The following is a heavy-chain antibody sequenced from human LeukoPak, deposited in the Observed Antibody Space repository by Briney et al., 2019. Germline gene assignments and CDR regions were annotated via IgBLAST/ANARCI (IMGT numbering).Heavy chain of an antibody. D-gene: IGHD6-19*01. Sequence: GASVKVSCKASGYTFTSYDIHWVRQATGQGLEWMGWMNPNSGNTGYAQKFQGRVTMTRNTSISTAYMELSSLRSEDTAVYYCARVLHPPDSSGWYPYYFDYWGQGTLVTVSS. V-gene: IGHV1-8*01. CDR3: ARVLHPPDSSGWYPYYFDY. J-gene: IGHJ4*02. CDR1: GYTFTSYD. CDR2: MNPNSGNT.